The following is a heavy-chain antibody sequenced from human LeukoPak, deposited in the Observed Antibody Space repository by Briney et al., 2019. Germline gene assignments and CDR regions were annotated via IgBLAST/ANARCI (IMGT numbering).Heavy chain of an antibody. CDR3: ARGCSSTSCYLDY. D-gene: IGHD2-2*01. V-gene: IGHV1-2*02. CDR1: GYTFTGYY. Sequence: ASVKVSCKASGYTFTGYYMHWVRQAPGQGLERMGWINPNSGGTNYAQKFQGRVTMTRDTSISTAYMELSRLRSDDTAVYYCARGCSSTSCYLDYWGQGTLVTVSS. J-gene: IGHJ4*02. CDR2: INPNSGGT.